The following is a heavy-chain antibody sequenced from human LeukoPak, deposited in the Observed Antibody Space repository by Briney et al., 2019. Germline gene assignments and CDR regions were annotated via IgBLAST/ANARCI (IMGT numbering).Heavy chain of an antibody. V-gene: IGHV1-46*02. D-gene: IGHD3-22*01. J-gene: IGHJ4*02. CDR1: GYTFNSSY. Sequence: ASVKVSCKASGYTFNSSYMHWVRQAPGQGLERMGIINPSDDSTRHAQKFQGRVTMTKDTSTNTVYMHLSSLSSDDTAVYYCARAYYESSAYRHAVYFDYWGQGTLVTVSS. CDR2: INPSDDST. CDR3: ARAYYESSAYRHAVYFDY.